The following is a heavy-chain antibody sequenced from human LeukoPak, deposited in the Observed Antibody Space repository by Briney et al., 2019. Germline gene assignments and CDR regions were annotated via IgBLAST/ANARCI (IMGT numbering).Heavy chain of an antibody. CDR3: AREGGSGDYPDAFDI. Sequence: GASVKVSCKASGYTFTGYYMHWVRQAPGQGLEWMGWINPNSGGTNYAQKFQGRVTMTRGTSISTAYMELSRLRSDDTAVYYCAREGGSGDYPDAFDIWGQGTMVTVSS. CDR2: INPNSGGT. V-gene: IGHV1-2*02. J-gene: IGHJ3*02. CDR1: GYTFTGYY. D-gene: IGHD4-17*01.